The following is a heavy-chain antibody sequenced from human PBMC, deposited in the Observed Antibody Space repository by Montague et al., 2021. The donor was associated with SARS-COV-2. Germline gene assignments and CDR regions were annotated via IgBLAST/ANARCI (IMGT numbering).Heavy chain of an antibody. V-gene: IGHV2-70*11. CDR1: GFSLSTSGMC. J-gene: IGHJ4*02. D-gene: IGHD6-13*01. CDR2: IDWDDDK. CDR3: AREIAAAPDY. Sequence: PALVIPTQTLTLTCTFSGFSLSTSGMCVSWIRQPPGKALEWLARIDWDDDKYYSTSLKPSPTISKDTSKNQVALTMTNMDPVDKATYYCAREIAAAPDYWGQGTLVTVSS.